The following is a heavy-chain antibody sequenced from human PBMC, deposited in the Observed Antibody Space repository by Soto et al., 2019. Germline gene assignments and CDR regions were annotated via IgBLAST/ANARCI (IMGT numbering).Heavy chain of an antibody. Sequence: QVQLVQSGAEVKKPGSSVKVSCKASGGTFSNHVISWVRQAPGQGLEWMGGIINIFGTANYAQKFQGRVTITADGSTSTAHMERSSLKSEDTAVYYCARGPYEFWSGYFRPDFHSGMDVWGQGTTVTVSS. CDR3: ARGPYEFWSGYFRPDFHSGMDV. J-gene: IGHJ6*02. D-gene: IGHD3-3*01. V-gene: IGHV1-69*12. CDR1: GGTFSNHV. CDR2: IINIFGTA.